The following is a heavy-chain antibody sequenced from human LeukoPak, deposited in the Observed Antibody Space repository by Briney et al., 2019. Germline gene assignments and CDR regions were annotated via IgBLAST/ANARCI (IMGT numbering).Heavy chain of an antibody. V-gene: IGHV3-23*01. CDR1: GCTFSSYA. Sequence: GGSLRLSCAASGCTFSSYAMSWVRQAPGKGLEWVSAISGSGGSTYYADSVKGRFTISRDNSKNTLYLQMNSLRAEDTAVYYCAKDLGSSSWTPIDYWGQGTLVTVSS. CDR2: ISGSGGST. J-gene: IGHJ4*02. CDR3: AKDLGSSSWTPIDY. D-gene: IGHD6-13*01.